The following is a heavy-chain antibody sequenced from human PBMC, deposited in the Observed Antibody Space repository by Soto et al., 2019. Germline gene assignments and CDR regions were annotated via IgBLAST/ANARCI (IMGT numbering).Heavy chain of an antibody. D-gene: IGHD6-19*01. CDR1: GITFSSYA. V-gene: IGHV3-23*01. CDR2: ISGSGIST. J-gene: IGHJ6*02. CDR3: AKEKAYSSGWDGMDV. Sequence: EVQLLASGGGLVQPGGSLRLSCAASGITFSSYAMSWVRQAPGKGLEWVSAISGSGISTYYADSVKGRFTISRDNSKNTLYLQMNSLRAEDMAVYYCAKEKAYSSGWDGMDVWGQGAAVTVS.